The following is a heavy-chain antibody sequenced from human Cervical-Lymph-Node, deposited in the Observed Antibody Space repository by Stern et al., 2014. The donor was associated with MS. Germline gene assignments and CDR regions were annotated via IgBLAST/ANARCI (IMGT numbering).Heavy chain of an antibody. J-gene: IGHJ6*02. Sequence: VQLVESGGGVVQPGRSLRLSCAASGFGLGDHAMHWVRHAPVRRVAWAAVISPDGRHYNYAESVKGRFSISRDNSQNTLNLEMTSLGVEDTAVYYCARGTCSGGDCYARYHYYGVDVWGQGTTVYVSS. V-gene: IGHV3-30*01. CDR1: GFGLGDHA. CDR3: ARGTCSGGDCYARYHYYGVDV. CDR2: ISPDGRHY. D-gene: IGHD2-21*02.